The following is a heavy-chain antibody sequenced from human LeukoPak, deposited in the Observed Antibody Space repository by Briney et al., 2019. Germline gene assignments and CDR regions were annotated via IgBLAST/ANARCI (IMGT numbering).Heavy chain of an antibody. Sequence: SLRLSCEGTGFTFEDFAMHWVRQAPGKGLEWVAGITWNSGRVDYADSVKGRFTISRDNARRSFYLQMNSLRPGDTAFYYCAKTHDGSGFLNDAYDVWGQGAMVTVSS. J-gene: IGHJ3*01. CDR3: AKTHDGSGFLNDAYDV. CDR2: ITWNSGRV. V-gene: IGHV3-9*01. CDR1: GFTFEDFA. D-gene: IGHD3-22*01.